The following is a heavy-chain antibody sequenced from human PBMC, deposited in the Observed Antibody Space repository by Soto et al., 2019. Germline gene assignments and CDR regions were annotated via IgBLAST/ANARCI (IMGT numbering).Heavy chain of an antibody. V-gene: IGHV4-4*02. CDR1: GGSISSTNW. J-gene: IGHJ5*02. D-gene: IGHD2-2*02. Sequence: QVQLQESGPGLVKPSGTLSLTCAVSGGSISSTNWWSWVRQSPGKGLEWIGEIYHSGSTNYNPSLRGRVTISVDKSNNHFSLKMIYVTAADTAVYYCATLPPRIELAVLPIPTWGQGTLVTVSS. CDR3: ATLPPRIELAVLPIPT. CDR2: IYHSGST.